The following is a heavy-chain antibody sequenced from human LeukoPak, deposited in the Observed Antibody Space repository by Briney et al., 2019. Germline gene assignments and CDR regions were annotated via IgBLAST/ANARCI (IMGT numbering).Heavy chain of an antibody. CDR2: INHSGST. Sequence: SETLSLTCAVYGGSVSGYYWSWIRQPPGKGLEWIGEINHSGSTNYNPSLKSRFTISVDRSKNQFSLKLSSVTAAETAVYYCASPPRGYRSAGLDYWGQGTLVTVSS. J-gene: IGHJ4*02. CDR3: ASPPRGYRSAGLDY. CDR1: GGSVSGYY. V-gene: IGHV4-34*01. D-gene: IGHD3-10*01.